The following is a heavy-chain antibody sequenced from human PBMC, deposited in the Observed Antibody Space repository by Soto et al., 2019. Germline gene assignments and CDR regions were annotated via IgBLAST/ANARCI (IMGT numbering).Heavy chain of an antibody. Sequence: QLRLQESGSGVVRTSETLSLSCTVSGGSITDGGFLWRWIRQSPGKGLEWIGYIGHLENTYFHPTFKSRLTMSIDRSKNQFSLNLSSVTAADRAVYYCARGGGNDPFDSWGQGVLVSVSS. CDR1: GGSITDGGFL. D-gene: IGHD5-12*01. CDR2: IGHLENT. J-gene: IGHJ4*02. CDR3: ARGGGNDPFDS. V-gene: IGHV4-30-2*06.